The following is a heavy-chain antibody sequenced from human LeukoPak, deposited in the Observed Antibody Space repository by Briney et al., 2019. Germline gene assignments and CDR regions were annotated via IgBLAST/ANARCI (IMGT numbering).Heavy chain of an antibody. D-gene: IGHD4-11*01. CDR1: GYTFTGYY. CDR2: INPNSGGT. J-gene: IGHJ6*02. CDR3: ARTYSNYYYYGMDV. Sequence: ASVKVSRKASGYTFTGYYMHWVRQAPGQGLEWMGWINPNSGGTNYAQKFQGWVTMTRDTSISTAYMELSRLRSDDTAVYYYARTYSNYYYYGMDVWGQGTTVTVSS. V-gene: IGHV1-2*04.